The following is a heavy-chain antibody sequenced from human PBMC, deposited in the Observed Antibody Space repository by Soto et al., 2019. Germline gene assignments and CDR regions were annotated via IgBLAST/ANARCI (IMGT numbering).Heavy chain of an antibody. Sequence: PGGSLRLSYAASGFTFSTYAMAWVRQAPGKGLEWVSTISGSGVSTYYADSVKGRFTISRDNSRDTVYLQMNSLRADDTAVYYCAKDPRGAAGTVHFQHWGQGTLVTVSS. CDR3: AKDPRGAAGTVHFQH. V-gene: IGHV3-23*01. CDR2: ISGSGVST. D-gene: IGHD6-13*01. J-gene: IGHJ1*01. CDR1: GFTFSTYA.